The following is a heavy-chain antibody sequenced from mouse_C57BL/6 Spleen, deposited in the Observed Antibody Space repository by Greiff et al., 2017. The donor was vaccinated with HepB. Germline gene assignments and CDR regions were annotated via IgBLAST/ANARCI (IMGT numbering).Heavy chain of an antibody. V-gene: IGHV3-6*01. D-gene: IGHD3-3*01. J-gene: IGHJ4*01. CDR2: ISYDGSN. Sequence: EVQLVESGPGLVKPSQSLSLTCSVTGYSITSGYYWNWIRQFPGNKLEWMGYISYDGSNNYNPSLKNRISITRDTSKNQFFLKLNSVTTEDTATYYCARDWDRFMDYWGQGTSVTVSS. CDR1: GYSITSGYY. CDR3: ARDWDRFMDY.